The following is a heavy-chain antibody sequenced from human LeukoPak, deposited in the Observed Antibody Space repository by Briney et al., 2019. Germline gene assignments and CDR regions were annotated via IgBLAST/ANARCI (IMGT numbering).Heavy chain of an antibody. CDR1: GDSVSSNSAA. V-gene: IGHV6-1*01. CDR3: ARDAGVRGVTHFDY. Sequence: SQTLSLTCAISGDSVSSNSAAWNWIRQSPSRGLESLGRTYYRSKWYNDYAVSVKSRITINPDTSKNQFSLQLNSVTPEDTAVYYCARDAGVRGVTHFDYWGQGTLVTVSS. D-gene: IGHD3-10*01. CDR2: TYYRSKWYN. J-gene: IGHJ4*02.